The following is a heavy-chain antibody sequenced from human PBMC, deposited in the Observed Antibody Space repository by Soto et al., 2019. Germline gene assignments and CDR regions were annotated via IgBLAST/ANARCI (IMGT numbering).Heavy chain of an antibody. D-gene: IGHD2-2*01. CDR2: ISGSGGST. Sequence: PGGSLRLSCAASGFTFSSYAMSWVRQAPGKGLEWVSAISGSGGSTYYADSVKGRFTISRDNSKNTLYLQMNSLRAEDTAVYYCAKSLSKYCSSTSCYYFDYWGQGTLVTVSS. CDR3: AKSLSKYCSSTSCYYFDY. V-gene: IGHV3-23*01. CDR1: GFTFSSYA. J-gene: IGHJ4*02.